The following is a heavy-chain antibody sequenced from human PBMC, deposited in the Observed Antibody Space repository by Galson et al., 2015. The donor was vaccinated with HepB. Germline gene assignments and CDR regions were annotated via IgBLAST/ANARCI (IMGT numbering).Heavy chain of an antibody. J-gene: IGHJ3*02. CDR2: INPNSGGT. V-gene: IGHV1-2*02. Sequence: SVKVSCKASGYTFTGYYMHWVRQAPGQGLEWMGWINPNSGGTNYAQKFQGRVTMTRDTSISTAYMELSRLRSDDTAVNYCAGARHSGYQYAFDIWGQGTMVTVSS. D-gene: IGHD5-12*01. CDR1: GYTFTGYY. CDR3: AGARHSGYQYAFDI.